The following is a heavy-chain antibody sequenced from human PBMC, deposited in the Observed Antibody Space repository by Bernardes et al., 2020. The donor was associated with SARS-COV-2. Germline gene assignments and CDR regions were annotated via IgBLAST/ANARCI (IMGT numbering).Heavy chain of an antibody. CDR2: IWYDGSNK. CDR3: ARDRIAAAPSYYGMDV. D-gene: IGHD6-13*01. J-gene: IGHJ6*02. CDR1: GFTFSDYG. V-gene: IGHV3-33*08. Sequence: GGSLRLSCAASGFTFSDYGMHWVRQAPGKGREWVAVIWYDGSNKYYADSVKGRFTISRDNSKNTPYLQMNSLRAEDTAVYYCARDRIAAAPSYYGMDVWCQETTVTVSS.